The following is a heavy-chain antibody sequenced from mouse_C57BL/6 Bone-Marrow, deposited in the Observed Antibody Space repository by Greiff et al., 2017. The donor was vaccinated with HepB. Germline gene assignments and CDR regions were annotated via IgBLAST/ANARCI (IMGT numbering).Heavy chain of an antibody. Sequence: QVQLQQPGAELVMPGASVKLSCKASGYTFTSYWMHWVKQRPGQGLGWIGEIDPSDSYTNYNQKFKGKSTLTVDKSSSTAYMQLSSLTSEDSAVYYCARRGYGSTIAYWGQGTLVTVSA. J-gene: IGHJ3*01. D-gene: IGHD1-1*01. CDR2: IDPSDSYT. CDR1: GYTFTSYW. V-gene: IGHV1-69*01. CDR3: ARRGYGSTIAY.